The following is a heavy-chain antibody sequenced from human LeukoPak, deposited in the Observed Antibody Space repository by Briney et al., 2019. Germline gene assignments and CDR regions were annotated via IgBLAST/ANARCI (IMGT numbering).Heavy chain of an antibody. CDR1: GGSISSSNYY. D-gene: IGHD3-22*01. J-gene: IGHJ4*02. V-gene: IGHV4-39*07. CDR3: ARSSQGYYDSSGFYPRWADY. Sequence: PSETLSLTCTVSGGSISSSNYYWGWIRQPPGKGLEWIGSIYYSGSTYSNPSLKGRVTLSVDTSKNHFSLRLSSVTAADTAVYYCARSSQGYYDSSGFYPRWADYWGQGTLVTVSS. CDR2: IYYSGST.